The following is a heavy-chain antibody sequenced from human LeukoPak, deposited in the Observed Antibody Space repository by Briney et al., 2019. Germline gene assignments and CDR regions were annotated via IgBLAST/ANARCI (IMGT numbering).Heavy chain of an antibody. Sequence: GASVKVSCKASGFSFSNSAVQWVRQARGQRLEWIGWIVVGSGTTQYAQNFQQRVTITRDMSTSTAYMELSSPRSEDTAVYYCARDLVIVDYGVGDIGFRLDYWGQGTLVTVSS. V-gene: IGHV1-58*01. D-gene: IGHD4-17*01. J-gene: IGHJ4*02. CDR2: IVVGSGTT. CDR1: GFSFSNSA. CDR3: ARDLVIVDYGVGDIGFRLDY.